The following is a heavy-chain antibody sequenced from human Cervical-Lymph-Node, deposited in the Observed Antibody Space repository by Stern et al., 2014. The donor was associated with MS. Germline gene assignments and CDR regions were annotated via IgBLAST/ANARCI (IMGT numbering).Heavy chain of an antibody. CDR2: LFSGGST. CDR1: GFTVSYNY. J-gene: IGHJ4*02. D-gene: IGHD1-26*01. CDR3: ARSWEPPTLDY. Sequence: EMQLVESGGGLVQPGGSLRLSCAASGFTVSYNYMSWVRQAPGKGLEWVSVLFSGGSTYYADSVKGRFTISRDSSKNPLYLQMNSLRVEDTAVYYCARSWEPPTLDYWGQGTLVTVSS. V-gene: IGHV3-66*02.